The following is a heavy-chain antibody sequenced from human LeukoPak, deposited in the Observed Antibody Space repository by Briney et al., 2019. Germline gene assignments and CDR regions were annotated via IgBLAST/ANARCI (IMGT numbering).Heavy chain of an antibody. Sequence: GGSLRLSCVASGFTFSSRDWMTWVRQAPGKGLEWVSGISDSGGSTHYADSVKGRFTISRDNSKNTLYLHMNSLRLEDTAVYWCAKTLWGLTLLSSDYWGQGTLVTVSS. CDR1: GFTFSSRDW. CDR3: AKTLWGLTLLSSDY. J-gene: IGHJ4*02. CDR2: ISDSGGST. D-gene: IGHD3-16*01. V-gene: IGHV3-23*01.